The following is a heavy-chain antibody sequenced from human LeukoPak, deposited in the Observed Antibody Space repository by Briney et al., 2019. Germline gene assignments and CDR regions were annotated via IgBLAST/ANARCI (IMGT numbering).Heavy chain of an antibody. CDR3: ARDPRLSSGYSTGILWYFDL. CDR1: GDTFTDYY. J-gene: IGHJ2*01. V-gene: IGHV1-46*01. Sequence: GASVSVSCTASGDTFTDYYMHWVRQAPGQRLEWMGIINPNGGSTSYAQKFQGRVTMTRDTSTSTVFMELSSLRSEDTAVYYCARDPRLSSGYSTGILWYFDLWGRGTLVTVSS. CDR2: INPNGGST. D-gene: IGHD3-22*01.